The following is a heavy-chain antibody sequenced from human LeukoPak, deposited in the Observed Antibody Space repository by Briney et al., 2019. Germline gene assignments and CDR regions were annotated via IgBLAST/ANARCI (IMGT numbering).Heavy chain of an antibody. Sequence: ASVKVSCKASGYTFTSSGWYLYWLRQAPRQGLECVGWIHPNNGATLYAQKFQGRVAMTTDTSISTAYMELSRLRPDDTAMYYCARDGPAQMVDFDYWGQGTLVTVSS. CDR3: ARDGPAQMVDFDY. V-gene: IGHV1-2*02. J-gene: IGHJ4*02. D-gene: IGHD3-10*01. CDR1: GYTFTSSGWY. CDR2: IHPNNGAT.